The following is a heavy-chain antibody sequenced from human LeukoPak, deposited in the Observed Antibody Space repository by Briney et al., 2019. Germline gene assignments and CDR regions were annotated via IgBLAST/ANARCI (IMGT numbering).Heavy chain of an antibody. CDR3: ARIAGIAAAGIYYYGMDV. CDR2: IDWDDDK. V-gene: IGHV2-70*11. J-gene: IGHJ6*02. Sequence: FGPTLVNPTQTLTLTCTFSGFSLSTSGMCVSWIRQPPGKALEWLARIDWDDDKYYSTSLKTRLTISKDTSKNQVVLTMTNMDPVDTATYYCARIAGIAAAGIYYYGMDVWGQGTTVTVSS. CDR1: GFSLSTSGMC. D-gene: IGHD6-13*01.